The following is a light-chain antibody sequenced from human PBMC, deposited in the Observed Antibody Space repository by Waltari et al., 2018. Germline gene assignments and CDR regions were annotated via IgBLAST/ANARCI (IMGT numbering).Light chain of an antibody. CDR3: QQRHSYPIT. V-gene: IGKV1-6*01. CDR2: AAS. CDR1: QGIRND. Sequence: AIQMTQSPSPLSASVGDRVPITCRARQGIRNDLNWYQQKPGKAPKLLIYAASILENGVPSRFSGSGSGTDFTLTISSLQPEDFATYYCQQRHSYPITFGQGTRLEIK. J-gene: IGKJ5*01.